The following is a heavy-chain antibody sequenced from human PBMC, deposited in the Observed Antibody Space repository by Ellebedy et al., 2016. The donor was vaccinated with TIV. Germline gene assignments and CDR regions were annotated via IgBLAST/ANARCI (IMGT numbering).Heavy chain of an antibody. CDR3: ASGAYDI. Sequence: GESLKISCEASGFTFSRYSMNSVRQAPGKGLEWVLYISSTGTTIYYADSVKGRFTISRDNAKISLYLQMNSLTAEDTAVYYCASGAYDIWGQGTMVTVSS. J-gene: IGHJ3*02. CDR1: GFTFSRYS. CDR2: ISSTGTTI. V-gene: IGHV3-48*04.